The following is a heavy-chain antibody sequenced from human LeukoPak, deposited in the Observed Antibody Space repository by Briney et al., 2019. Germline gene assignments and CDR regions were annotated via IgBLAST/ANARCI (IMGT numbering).Heavy chain of an antibody. CDR3: ARDQGYNWNYAAFDI. V-gene: IGHV1-18*01. CDR1: GYTFTSYG. D-gene: IGHD1-7*01. J-gene: IGHJ3*02. CDR2: ISAYNGNT. Sequence: ASVKVSCKASGYTFTSYGISWVRQAPGQGLEWMGWISAYNGNTNYAQKLQGRVTMTTDTSTSTAYMGLRSLRSDDTAVYYCARDQGYNWNYAAFDIWGQGTMVTVSS.